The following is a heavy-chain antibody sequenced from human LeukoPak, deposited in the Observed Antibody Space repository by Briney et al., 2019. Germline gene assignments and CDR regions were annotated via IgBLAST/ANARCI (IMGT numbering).Heavy chain of an antibody. CDR1: GFTFSSYS. CDR2: ISSSSSYI. V-gene: IGHV3-21*01. CDR3: AREKELYYDILTGYSPPNYFDY. Sequence: GSLRLSCAASGFTFSSYSMNWVRQAPGKGLEWVSSISSSSSYIYYADSVKGRFTISRDNAKNSLYLQMNSLRAEDTAVYYCAREKELYYDILTGYSPPNYFDYWGQGTLVTVSS. D-gene: IGHD3-9*01. J-gene: IGHJ4*02.